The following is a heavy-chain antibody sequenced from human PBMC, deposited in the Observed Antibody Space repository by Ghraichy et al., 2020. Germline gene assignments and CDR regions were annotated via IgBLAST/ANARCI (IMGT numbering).Heavy chain of an antibody. CDR3: ARHDYCSGGNCVLSHSDYGMDG. Sequence: ETLSLTCAASGFSFSSYWMTWGRQAPGKGLEWVANINQDATDKNYVDSVKGRFTISRDNAKNSLYLQMNSLRAEDTAVYYCARHDYCSGGNCVLSHSDYGMDGWGQGTSVTVSS. CDR1: GFSFSSYW. J-gene: IGHJ6*02. CDR2: INQDATDK. V-gene: IGHV3-7*01. D-gene: IGHD2-15*01.